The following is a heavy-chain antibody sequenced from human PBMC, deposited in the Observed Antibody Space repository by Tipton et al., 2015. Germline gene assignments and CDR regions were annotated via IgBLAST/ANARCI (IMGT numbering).Heavy chain of an antibody. V-gene: IGHV4-31*03. CDR1: GGSISSGDYY. J-gene: IGHJ4*02. CDR2: IYYRGVT. CDR3: ARTGGVHSSGWEVH. Sequence: TLSLTCTVSGGSISSGDYYWSWIRQHPGKGLEWIGYIYYRGVTYYNPSLQSRVTISVDTPKNQFSLELNSVTAADTAVYYCARTGGVHSSGWEVHWGQGTLVTVSS. D-gene: IGHD6-19*01.